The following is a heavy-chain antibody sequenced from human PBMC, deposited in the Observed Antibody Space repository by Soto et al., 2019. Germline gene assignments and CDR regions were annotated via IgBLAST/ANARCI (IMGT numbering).Heavy chain of an antibody. J-gene: IGHJ4*02. CDR2: ISAHNGNT. D-gene: IGHD1-1*01. V-gene: IGHV1-18*01. CDR1: GYTFTSYG. CDR3: ARGRYGDY. Sequence: QVHLVQSGAEVKKPGASVKVSCKASGYTFTSYGITWVRQAPGQGLEWMGWISAHNGNTDYAQKLQGRVIVTRDTSTSIAYMELRRPISDDTAVYYCARGRYGDYWGQGALVTVSS.